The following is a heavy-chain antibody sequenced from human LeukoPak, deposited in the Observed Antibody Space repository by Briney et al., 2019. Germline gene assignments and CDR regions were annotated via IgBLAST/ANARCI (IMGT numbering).Heavy chain of an antibody. V-gene: IGHV4-59*12. J-gene: IGHJ3*01. CDR1: GGSISSYY. CDR3: ARGRDYAFDV. Sequence: SETLSLTCTVSGGSISSYYWSWIRQPPGKGLEWIGYIYYSGNTYYNPSLKSRVTISVDRSGNQFSLKLNSVAAADTAIYYCARGRDYAFDVWGQGAMVTVSS. CDR2: IYYSGNT.